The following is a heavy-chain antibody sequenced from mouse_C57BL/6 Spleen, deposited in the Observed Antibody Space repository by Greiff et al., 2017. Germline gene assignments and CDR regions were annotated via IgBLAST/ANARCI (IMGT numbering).Heavy chain of an antibody. CDR3: ARGDGNYDYYAMDY. V-gene: IGHV1-54*01. CDR2: INPGSGGT. Sequence: VQLQESGAELVRPGTSVKVSCKASGYAFTNYLIAWVKQRPGQGLEWIGVINPGSGGTNYNEKFKGKATLTADKSSSTAYMQLSSLTSEDSAVYFCARGDGNYDYYAMDYWGQGTSVTVSS. J-gene: IGHJ4*01. D-gene: IGHD2-1*01. CDR1: GYAFTNYL.